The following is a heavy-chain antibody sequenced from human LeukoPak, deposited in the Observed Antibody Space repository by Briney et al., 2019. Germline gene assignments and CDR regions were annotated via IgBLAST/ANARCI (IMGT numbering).Heavy chain of an antibody. V-gene: IGHV1-2*02. CDR2: INPNSGGT. CDR1: GYTFTDYY. D-gene: IGHD1-26*01. CDR3: AREGPIVGATHLVDY. J-gene: IGHJ4*02. Sequence: ASVKVSCYAYGYTFTDYYMHWVRQAPGQGLEWMGWINPNSGGTNYAQKFQGRVTMTRDTSISTAYMELSRLRSDDTAVYYCAREGPIVGATHLVDYWGQGTLVTVSS.